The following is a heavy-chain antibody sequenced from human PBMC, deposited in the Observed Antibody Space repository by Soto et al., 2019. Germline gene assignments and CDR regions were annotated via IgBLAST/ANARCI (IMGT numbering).Heavy chain of an antibody. CDR1: GYTFTAYS. J-gene: IGHJ4*02. CDR3: ARASYSGRYVH. Sequence: ASVKVSCKASGYTFTAYSIHWLRQAPGQGLEWMGWINPNDGDTNYAQNFQDRVTMTSGTSITTVSMDLSRLTSDDTAVYFCARASYSGRYVHWGQGTLVTVSS. D-gene: IGHD1-26*01. V-gene: IGHV1-2*02. CDR2: INPNDGDT.